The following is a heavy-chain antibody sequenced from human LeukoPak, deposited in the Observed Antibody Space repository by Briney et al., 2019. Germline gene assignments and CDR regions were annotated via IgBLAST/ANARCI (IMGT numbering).Heavy chain of an antibody. D-gene: IGHD2-2*01. CDR2: INHSGRT. CDR1: GGSFSGYY. J-gene: IGHJ6*03. CDR3: ARLWCGSTSCYAYYYYYYMDV. V-gene: IGHV4-34*01. Sequence: SETLSLTCAVYGGSFSGYYWSWIRHPPGKGLEWIGEINHSGRTNYNPSLKSRVTISVDTSKNQFSLKLSSVTAADTAVYYCARLWCGSTSCYAYYYYYYMDVWGKGTTVTISS.